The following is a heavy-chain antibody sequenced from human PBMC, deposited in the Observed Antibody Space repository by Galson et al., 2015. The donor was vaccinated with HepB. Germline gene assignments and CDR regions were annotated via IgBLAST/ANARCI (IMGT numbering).Heavy chain of an antibody. Sequence: SLRLSCAASGFTFSEHYMDWVRQAPGRGLEWVGRCRKKVNGYTTEYAASVKGRFTISRDDSKSSPYLQMDSLKTEDTAVYYCARATQLANDFCFDLWGQGTLVAVSS. CDR2: CRKKVNGYTT. CDR3: ARATQLANDFCFDL. CDR1: GFTFSEHY. V-gene: IGHV3-72*01. J-gene: IGHJ5*02. D-gene: IGHD2-15*01.